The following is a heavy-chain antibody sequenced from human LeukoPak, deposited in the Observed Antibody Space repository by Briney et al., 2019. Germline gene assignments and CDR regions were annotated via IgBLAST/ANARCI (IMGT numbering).Heavy chain of an antibody. D-gene: IGHD2-2*01. CDR1: GGSFSGYY. V-gene: IGHV4-34*01. CDR3: ARASLCSSTSCYPVDP. J-gene: IGHJ5*02. CDR2: INHSGST. Sequence: SETLSLTCAVYGGSFSGYYWSWIRQPPGEGLEWIGEINHSGSTNYNPSLKSRVTISVDTSKNQFSLKLSSVTAADTAVYYCARASLCSSTSCYPVDPWGQGTLVTVSS.